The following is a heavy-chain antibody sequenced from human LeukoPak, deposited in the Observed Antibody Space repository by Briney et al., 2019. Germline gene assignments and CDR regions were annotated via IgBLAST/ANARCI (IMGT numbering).Heavy chain of an antibody. Sequence: ASVKVSRKTSGDTFTGYYMHWVRQAPGQGLEWMGRINPNSGGTNYAQKFQGRVTMTRDTSISTAYMELSRLRSDDTAVYYCARVYKLENYFDYWGQGTLVTVSS. V-gene: IGHV1-2*06. D-gene: IGHD3-10*01. CDR3: ARVYKLENYFDY. J-gene: IGHJ4*02. CDR2: INPNSGGT. CDR1: GDTFTGYY.